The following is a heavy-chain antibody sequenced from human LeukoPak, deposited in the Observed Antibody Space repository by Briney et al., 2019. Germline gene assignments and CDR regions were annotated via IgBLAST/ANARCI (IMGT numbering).Heavy chain of an antibody. CDR2: IYTSGDT. D-gene: IGHD2-8*01. CDR3: ARDPQMGYYFDY. Sequence: SETLSLTCTVSGGSISTYYLSWIPQPAGEGLEWIGRIYTSGDTNYNPSLKSRLTMSIDSSKNQFSLNLTSVTAADTAVYYCARDPQMGYYFDYWGQGTLVTVSS. V-gene: IGHV4-4*07. J-gene: IGHJ4*02. CDR1: GGSISTYY.